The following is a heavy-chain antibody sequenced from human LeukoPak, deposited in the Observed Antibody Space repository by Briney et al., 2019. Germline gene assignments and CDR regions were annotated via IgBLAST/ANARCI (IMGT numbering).Heavy chain of an antibody. V-gene: IGHV1-69*13. D-gene: IGHD3-10*01. CDR2: IIPVFDTA. Sequence: SVKVSCKASGYIFISYGISWVRQAPGQGLEWMGGIIPVFDTANYAQKFQGRVTITADESTNTAYMELSSLRFEDTAVYYCASQSHISMIRGVINFDYWGQGTLVTVSS. CDR3: ASQSHISMIRGVINFDY. J-gene: IGHJ4*02. CDR1: GYIFISYG.